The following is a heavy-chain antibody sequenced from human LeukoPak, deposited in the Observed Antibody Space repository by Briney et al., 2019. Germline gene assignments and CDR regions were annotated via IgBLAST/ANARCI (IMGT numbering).Heavy chain of an antibody. D-gene: IGHD2-2*01. Sequence: KPSETLSLTCAVSGGSMGNYYWSWIRQPPGKGLEWIGYTYDSGSSSYNPSLRSRVSISIDTSKNQFSLNLSSVTAADTAVYYCARGWASSWYYFDFWGQGTLVTVSS. CDR1: GGSMGNYY. J-gene: IGHJ4*02. CDR3: ARGWASSWYYFDF. V-gene: IGHV4-59*01. CDR2: TYDSGSS.